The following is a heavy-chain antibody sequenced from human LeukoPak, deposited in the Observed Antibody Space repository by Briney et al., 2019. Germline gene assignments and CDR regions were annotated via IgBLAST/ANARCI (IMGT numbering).Heavy chain of an antibody. D-gene: IGHD6-13*01. CDR1: GGTFSSYA. CDR2: IIPIFGTA. J-gene: IGHJ4*02. CDR3: ARARGSCSSSWYYRYFDY. Sequence: SVKVSCKASGGTFSSYAISWVRQAPGQGLEWMGGIIPIFGTANYAQKFQGRVTITADESTSTAYMELSSLRSEDTAVYYCARARGSCSSSWYYRYFDYWGQGTLVTVSS. V-gene: IGHV1-69*13.